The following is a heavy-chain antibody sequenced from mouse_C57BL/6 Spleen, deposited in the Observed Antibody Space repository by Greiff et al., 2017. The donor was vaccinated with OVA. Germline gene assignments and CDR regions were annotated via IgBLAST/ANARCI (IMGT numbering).Heavy chain of an antibody. CDR3: ARGVTTVVATEYYVDD. CDR2: IHPNSGST. D-gene: IGHD1-1*01. V-gene: IGHV1-64*01. J-gene: IGHJ2*01. CDR1: GYTFTSYW. Sequence: VQLQQPGAELVKPGASVKLSCKASGYTFTSYWMHWVKQRPGQGLEWIGMIHPNSGSTNYNEKFKSKATLTVDKSSSTAYMQLSSLTSEDSAVYYCARGVTTVVATEYYVDDWGQGTTLTVSS.